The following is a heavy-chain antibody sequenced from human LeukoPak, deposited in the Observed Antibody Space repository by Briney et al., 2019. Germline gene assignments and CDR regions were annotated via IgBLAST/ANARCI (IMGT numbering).Heavy chain of an antibody. Sequence: ASVKVSFKASGYTFTGYYMHWVRQAPGQGLEWVGWINPNSGGTNYAKEFQGRVTMTRDTSISTAYMELSRLRSDDTAVYYCARDHPYCTNGVCYDDYWGQGTLVTVSS. CDR2: INPNSGGT. CDR1: GYTFTGYY. CDR3: ARDHPYCTNGVCYDDY. J-gene: IGHJ4*02. V-gene: IGHV1-2*02. D-gene: IGHD2-8*01.